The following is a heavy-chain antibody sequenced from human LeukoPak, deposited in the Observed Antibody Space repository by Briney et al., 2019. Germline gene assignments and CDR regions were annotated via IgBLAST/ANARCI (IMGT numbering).Heavy chain of an antibody. CDR1: GFTFSSYA. D-gene: IGHD1-1*01. J-gene: IGHJ4*02. CDR2: ISGSGGST. CDR3: AKDQSNWNEGFDY. V-gene: IGHV3-23*01. Sequence: GGSLRLSCPASGFTFSSYAMSWVRQAPGKGLEWFSAISGSGGSTYYADSVKGRFTISRDNSKNTLYLQINSLRAEDTAIYYCAKDQSNWNEGFDYWGQGTLVTVSS.